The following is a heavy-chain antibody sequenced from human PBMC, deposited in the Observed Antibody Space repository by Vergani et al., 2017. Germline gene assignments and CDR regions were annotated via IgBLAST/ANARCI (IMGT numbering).Heavy chain of an antibody. Sequence: EVQLLESGGGLVQPGGSLRLSCAASGFTFSSYSMNWVRQAPGKGLEWVSSISSSSSYIYYADSVKGRFTISRDNAKNSLYLQMNSLRAEDTAVYYCAREYCSGGSCYASVDYWGQGTLVTVSS. V-gene: IGHV3-21*01. J-gene: IGHJ4*02. D-gene: IGHD2-15*01. CDR1: GFTFSSYS. CDR2: ISSSSSYI. CDR3: AREYCSGGSCYASVDY.